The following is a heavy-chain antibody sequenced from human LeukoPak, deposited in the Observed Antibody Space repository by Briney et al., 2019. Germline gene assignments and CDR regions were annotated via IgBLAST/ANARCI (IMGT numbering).Heavy chain of an antibody. J-gene: IGHJ4*02. V-gene: IGHV3-66*01. D-gene: IGHD5-18*01. CDR2: IYSGGST. CDR3: AKGGYSYGYYFDY. CDR1: GFTVSSNY. Sequence: GGSLRLPCAASGFTVSSNYMSWVRQAPGKGLEWVSVIYSGGSTYYADSVKGRFTISRDNSKNTLYLQMNSLRAEDTAVYYCAKGGYSYGYYFDYWGQGTLVTVSS.